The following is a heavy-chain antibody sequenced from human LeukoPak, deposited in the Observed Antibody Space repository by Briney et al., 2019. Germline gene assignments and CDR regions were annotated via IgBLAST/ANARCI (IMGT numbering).Heavy chain of an antibody. CDR3: ARDEYCSGGSCYDY. CDR1: GFTFSSYW. CDR2: IKQDGSEK. D-gene: IGHD2-15*01. V-gene: IGHV3-7*01. J-gene: IGHJ4*02. Sequence: GVLRLSCAASGFTFSSYWMSWVRQAPGKGLEWVANIKQDGSEKYYVDSVKGRFTISRDNAKNSLYLQMNSLRAEDTAVYYCARDEYCSGGSCYDYWGQGTLVTVSS.